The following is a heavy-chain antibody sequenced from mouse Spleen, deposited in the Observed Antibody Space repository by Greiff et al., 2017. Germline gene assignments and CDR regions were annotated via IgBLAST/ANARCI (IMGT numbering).Heavy chain of an antibody. D-gene: IGHD4-1*01. J-gene: IGHJ1*01. CDR2: ISSGGGNT. V-gene: IGHV5-9*04. CDR3: ARRGTANWYFDV. Sequence: EVQVVESGGGLVKPGGSLKLSCAASGFTFSSYTMSWVRQTPAKRLEWVATISSGGGNTYYPDSVKGRFTISRDNARNTLYLQMSSLRSEDTAMYYCARRGTANWYFDVWGAGTTVTVSS. CDR1: GFTFSSYT.